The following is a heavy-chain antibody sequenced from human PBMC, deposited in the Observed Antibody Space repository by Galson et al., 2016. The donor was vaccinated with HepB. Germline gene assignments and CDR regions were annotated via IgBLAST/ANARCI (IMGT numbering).Heavy chain of an antibody. CDR2: ISGSGGST. D-gene: IGHD3-9*01. J-gene: IGHJ6*02. CDR1: GFTFSSYA. Sequence: LRLSCAASGFTFSSYAMSWVRQAPGKGLEWVSAISGSGGSTYYADSVKGRFTISRDNSKNTLYLQMNSLRAEDTAVYHCARYYDILTGYSNCGMDVWGQGTTVTVSS. CDR3: ARYYDILTGYSNCGMDV. V-gene: IGHV3-23*01.